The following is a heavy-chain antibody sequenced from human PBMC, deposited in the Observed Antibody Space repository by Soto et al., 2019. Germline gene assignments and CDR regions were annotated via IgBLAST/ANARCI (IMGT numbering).Heavy chain of an antibody. V-gene: IGHV3-30-3*01. D-gene: IGHD4-4*01. J-gene: IGHJ6*02. CDR3: ARYSAYYYYGMDV. CDR2: ISYDGSNK. Sequence: QVQLVESGGGVVQPGRSLRISCAASGFTFSSYAMHWVRQAPGKGLEWVAVISYDGSNKYYADSVKGRFTISRDNSKNTLYLQMNSLRAEDTAVYYCARYSAYYYYGMDVWGQGTTVTVSS. CDR1: GFTFSSYA.